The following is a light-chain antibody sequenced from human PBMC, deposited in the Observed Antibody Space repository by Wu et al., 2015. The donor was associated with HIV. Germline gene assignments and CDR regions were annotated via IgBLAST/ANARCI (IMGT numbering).Light chain of an antibody. V-gene: IGKV1-12*01. CDR3: QQTNSFPLT. Sequence: DIQMTQSPASVSASVGDRVTITCRASQDISSWLAWYQQKPEKAPNLLIYSASTLQSGVPSRFSGSGSGSEFILTISNLQPEDSATYYCQQTNSFPLTFGGGTKVEIK. J-gene: IGKJ4*01. CDR1: QDISSW. CDR2: SAS.